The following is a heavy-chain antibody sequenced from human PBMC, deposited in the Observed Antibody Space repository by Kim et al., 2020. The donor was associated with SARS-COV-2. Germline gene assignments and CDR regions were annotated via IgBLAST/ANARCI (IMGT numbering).Heavy chain of an antibody. J-gene: IGHJ4*01. CDR1: GGSISTYY. CDR2: VHYSGST. CDR3: TRERVNPNTSGWYIYGYF. Sequence: SETLSLTCAVSGGSISTYYWSWVRQSPEKGLEWIGYVHYSGSTKYNPSLRGRVNMSIDTSKNHISLRLSSVTAADTAAYYCTRERVNPNTSGWYIYGYF. D-gene: IGHD6-19*01. V-gene: IGHV4-59*13.